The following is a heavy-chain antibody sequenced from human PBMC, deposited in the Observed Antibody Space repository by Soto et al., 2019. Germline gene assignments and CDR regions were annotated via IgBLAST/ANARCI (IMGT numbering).Heavy chain of an antibody. CDR3: ARLTYYGDYWYFDL. CDR1: GGSISSYY. V-gene: IGHV4-59*08. J-gene: IGHJ2*01. Sequence: SETLSLTCTVSGGSISSYYWSWIRQPPGKGLEWIGYIYYSGSTNYNPSLKSRVTISVDTSKSQFSLKLSSVTAADTAVYYCARLTYYGDYWYFDLWGRGTLVTSPQ. D-gene: IGHD4-17*01. CDR2: IYYSGST.